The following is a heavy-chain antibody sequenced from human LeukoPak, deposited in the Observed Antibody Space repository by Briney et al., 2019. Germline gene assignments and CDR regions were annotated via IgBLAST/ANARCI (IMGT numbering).Heavy chain of an antibody. CDR3: ARVSTSGMTVTTGFGGAFDI. Sequence: GGSLRLSCAASGFTFSSSGMHWVRQAPGQGLEWMGIINPSGGSTSYAQKFQGRVTMTRDTSTSTVYMEVSTLRSEDTAVYYCARVSTSGMTVTTGFGGAFDIWGQGTMIIVSS. CDR2: INPSGGST. J-gene: IGHJ3*02. D-gene: IGHD4-17*01. CDR1: GFTFSSSG. V-gene: IGHV1-46*01.